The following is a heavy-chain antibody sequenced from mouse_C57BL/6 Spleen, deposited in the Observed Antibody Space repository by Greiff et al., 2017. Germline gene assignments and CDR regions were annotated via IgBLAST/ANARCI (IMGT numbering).Heavy chain of an antibody. V-gene: IGHV1-69*01. CDR2: IDPSDSYT. CDR1: GYTFTSYW. D-gene: IGHD3-3*01. Sequence: QVQLKQPGAELVMPGASVKLSCKASGYTFTSYWMHWVKQRPGQGLEWIGEIDPSDSYTNYNQKFKGKSTLTVDKSSSTAYMQLSSLTSEDSAVYYCAARGGGLGDYWGQGTTLTVSS. J-gene: IGHJ2*01. CDR3: AARGGGLGDY.